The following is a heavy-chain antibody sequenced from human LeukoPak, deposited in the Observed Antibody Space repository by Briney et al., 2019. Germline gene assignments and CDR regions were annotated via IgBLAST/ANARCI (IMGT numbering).Heavy chain of an antibody. J-gene: IGHJ4*02. CDR3: AKGNLRGPPPIIDY. D-gene: IGHD5/OR15-5a*01. CDR1: GFTFSSYA. V-gene: IGHV3-23*01. CDR2: IRSSGGST. Sequence: GGSLRLSCAASGFTFSSYAMSWARQAPGKGLEWVSAIRSSGGSTSYPDSVKGRFTISRDNAKNTLYLQMNCLRAEDTAVYYCAKGNLRGPPPIIDYWGQGTLVTVSS.